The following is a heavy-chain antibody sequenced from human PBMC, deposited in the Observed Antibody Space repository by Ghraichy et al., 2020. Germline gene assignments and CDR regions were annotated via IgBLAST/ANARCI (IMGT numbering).Heavy chain of an antibody. J-gene: IGHJ4*01. V-gene: IGHV3-7*01. CDR2: IKQDGSEK. CDR3: ARITENWNYSDYFDY. CDR1: GFTFSSYW. D-gene: IGHD1-7*01. Sequence: GESLNISCAASGFTFSSYWMSWVRQAPGKGLEWVANIKQDGSEKYYVDSVKGRFTISRDNAKNSLYLQMNSLRAEDTAVYYCARITENWNYSDYFDYWGQGTLVTVSS.